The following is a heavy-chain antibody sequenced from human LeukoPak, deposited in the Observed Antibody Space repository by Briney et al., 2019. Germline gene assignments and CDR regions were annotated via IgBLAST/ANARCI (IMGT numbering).Heavy chain of an antibody. CDR1: GFTFSSYA. CDR3: AKRREYSSSWYWFDP. CDR2: ISGSGGST. Sequence: GGSLRLSCAASGFTFSSYAMSWVRQAPGKGLEWVSAISGSGGSTYYADSVKGRFTISRDNSKNTLYLQINSLRAEDTAVYYCAKRREYSSSWYWFDPWGQGTLVTVSS. V-gene: IGHV3-23*01. J-gene: IGHJ5*02. D-gene: IGHD6-13*01.